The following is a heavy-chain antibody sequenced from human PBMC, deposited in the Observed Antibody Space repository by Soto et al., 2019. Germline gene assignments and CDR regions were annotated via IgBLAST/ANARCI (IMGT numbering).Heavy chain of an antibody. CDR2: ISAYNGNT. J-gene: IGHJ4*02. Sequence: ASVKVSCKASGYSFTSYGISWVRQAPGQGLEWMGWISAYNGNTNYAQKLQGRVTMTTDTSTSTAYMELRSLRSDDTAVYYCARGGDLDIVVVPAAMLDYWGQGTLVTVSS. D-gene: IGHD2-2*03. CDR1: GYSFTSYG. CDR3: ARGGDLDIVVVPAAMLDY. V-gene: IGHV1-18*01.